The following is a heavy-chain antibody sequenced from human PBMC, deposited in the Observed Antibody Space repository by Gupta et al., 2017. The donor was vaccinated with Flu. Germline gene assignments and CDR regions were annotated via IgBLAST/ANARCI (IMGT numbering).Heavy chain of an antibody. CDR3: ARDRGWPDKGGYGMDV. D-gene: IGHD3-10*01. J-gene: IGHJ6*02. CDR2: IYTSGST. Sequence: QVQLQESGPGLVKPSQTLSLTCTVSGGSISSGSYYWSWIRQPAGKGLEWIGRIYTSGSTNYNPSLKSRVTISVDTYKNQFSLKLSSVTAAETAGYYCARDRGWPDKGGYGMDVWGQGTTVTVSS. V-gene: IGHV4-61*02. CDR1: GGSISSGSYY.